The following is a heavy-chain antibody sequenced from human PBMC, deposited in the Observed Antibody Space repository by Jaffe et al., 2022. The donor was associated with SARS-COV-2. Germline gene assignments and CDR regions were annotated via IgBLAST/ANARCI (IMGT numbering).Heavy chain of an antibody. CDR3: AILGRDGDYDPLYFDY. Sequence: EVQLLESGGGLVQPGGSLRLSCAASGFTFSSYAMSWVRQAPGKGLEWVSAISGSGGSTYYADSVKGRFTISRDNSKNTLYLQMNSLRAEDTAVYYCAILGRDGDYDPLYFDYWGQGTLVTVSS. CDR1: GFTFSSYA. D-gene: IGHD4-17*01. J-gene: IGHJ4*02. CDR2: ISGSGGST. V-gene: IGHV3-23*01.